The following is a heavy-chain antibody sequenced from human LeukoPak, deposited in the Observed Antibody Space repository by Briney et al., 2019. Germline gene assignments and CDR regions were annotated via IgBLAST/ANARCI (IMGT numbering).Heavy chain of an antibody. CDR3: AKDRGVGDIVVVPAEAFDI. Sequence: GGSLRLSCAASGFTFSSYAMSWVRQAPGKGLEWVSAISGSGGSTYYAYSVKGRFTISRDNSKNTLYLQMNSLRAEDTAVYYCAKDRGVGDIVVVPAEAFDIWGQGTMVTVSS. D-gene: IGHD2-2*01. CDR2: ISGSGGST. V-gene: IGHV3-23*01. J-gene: IGHJ3*02. CDR1: GFTFSSYA.